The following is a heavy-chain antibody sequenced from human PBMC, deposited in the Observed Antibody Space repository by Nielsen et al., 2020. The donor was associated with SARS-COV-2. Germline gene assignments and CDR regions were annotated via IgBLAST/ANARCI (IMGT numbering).Heavy chain of an antibody. CDR2: ISGSGDRT. V-gene: IGHV3-23*01. CDR3: AKDFHGSVADFFGN. D-gene: IGHD2-2*03. CDR1: GFTFSNSA. Sequence: GGSLRLSCTAPGFTFSNSAMSWVRQTSGKGLEWASSISGSGDRTDYADSVKGRVIISRDNSKNTLQLQMNSLRAEDTALYFWAKDFHGSVADFFGNWGQGTLVTVSS. J-gene: IGHJ4*02.